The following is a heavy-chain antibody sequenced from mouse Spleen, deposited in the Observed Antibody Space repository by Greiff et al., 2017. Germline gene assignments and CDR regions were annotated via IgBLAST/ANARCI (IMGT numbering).Heavy chain of an antibody. CDR1: GYTFTHYN. CDR2: INPNNGGT. CDR3: ARSSLVRYYAMDY. J-gene: IGHJ4*01. Sequence: EVQLQQSGPELVKPGASVKIPCKASGYTFTHYNMDWVKQSHGKSLEWIGDINPNNGGTIYNQKFKGKATLTVDKSSSTAYMELRSLTSEDTAVYYCARSSLVRYYAMDYWGQGTSVTVSS. V-gene: IGHV1-18*01. D-gene: IGHD2-10*02.